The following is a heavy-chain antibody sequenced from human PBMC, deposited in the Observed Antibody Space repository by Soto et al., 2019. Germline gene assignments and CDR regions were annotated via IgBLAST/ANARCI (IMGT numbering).Heavy chain of an antibody. J-gene: IGHJ5*02. D-gene: IGHD1-26*01. CDR3: ARVREALYWFDP. CDR2: IYYSGNT. V-gene: IGHV4-31*03. CDR1: GGSISIDGYY. Sequence: TLSLTCTVSGGSISIDGYYWSLVRQLPGKGLEWIGYIYYSGNTYYNPSLKSRVTISVDTSKNQFSLKLTSVTAADTAIYYCARVREALYWFDPWGQGSLVTVSS.